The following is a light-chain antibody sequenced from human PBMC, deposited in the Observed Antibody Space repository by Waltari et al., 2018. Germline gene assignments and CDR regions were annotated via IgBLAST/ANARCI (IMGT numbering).Light chain of an antibody. V-gene: IGKV3-11*01. CDR2: DTS. J-gene: IGKJ4*01. CDR1: QSVTNY. CDR3: QQRRDWPLT. Sequence: DIVLTQPPAILSLSPGDRASLSCRASQSVTNYLAWYQQRPGQAPRLLIYDTSNRATGIPARFSGSGFGTDFTLTISSLEPEDFAIYYCQQRRDWPLTFGGGTKVEIK.